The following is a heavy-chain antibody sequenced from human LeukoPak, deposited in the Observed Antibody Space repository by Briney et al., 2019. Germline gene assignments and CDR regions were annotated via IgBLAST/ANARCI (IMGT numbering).Heavy chain of an antibody. D-gene: IGHD2-15*01. CDR3: ARPLSSLSVVAATVY. V-gene: IGHV3-30-3*01. CDR1: GFTFSSYA. J-gene: IGHJ4*02. Sequence: PGGSLRLSCAASGFTFSSYAMHWVRQAPGKGLEWVALISYDGSNGYSADSVRGRFTISRDNSKNTLYLQMNSLRAEDTAVYYCARPLSSLSVVAATVYWGQGTLVTVSS. CDR2: ISYDGSNG.